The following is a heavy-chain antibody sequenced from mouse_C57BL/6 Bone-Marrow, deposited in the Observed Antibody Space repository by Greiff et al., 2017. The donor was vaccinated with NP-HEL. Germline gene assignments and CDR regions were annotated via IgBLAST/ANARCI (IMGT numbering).Heavy chain of an antibody. CDR2: IYPRSGNT. J-gene: IGHJ4*01. CDR3: ATLWYHYYYAMDY. D-gene: IGHD2-1*01. CDR1: GYTFTSYG. Sequence: QVQLKQSGAELARPGASVKLSCKASGYTFTSYGISWVKQRTGQGLEWIGEIYPRSGNTYYNEKFKGKATLTADKSSSTAYMELRSLTSEDSAVYFCATLWYHYYYAMDYWGQGTSVTVSS. V-gene: IGHV1-81*01.